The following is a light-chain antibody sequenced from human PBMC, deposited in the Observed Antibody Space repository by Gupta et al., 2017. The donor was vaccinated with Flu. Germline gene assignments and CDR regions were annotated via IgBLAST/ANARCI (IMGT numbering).Light chain of an antibody. CDR3: NSRDSSGKHLI. CDR2: GNS. V-gene: IGLV3-19*01. J-gene: IGLJ2*01. Sequence: SSELTQDPAVSVALGQTVRVTCQGDSLRSFYASWYQQKPGQAPVLVVSGNSNRPSGIPDRFSGSSSGNTASLTITGTQAEDEADYYCNSRDSSGKHLIFGGGTKLTVL. CDR1: SLRSFY.